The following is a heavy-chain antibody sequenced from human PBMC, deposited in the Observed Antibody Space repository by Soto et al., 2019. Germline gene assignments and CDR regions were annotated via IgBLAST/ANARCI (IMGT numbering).Heavy chain of an antibody. CDR3: AKQFDY. V-gene: IGHV3-74*01. CDR1: GFTFSSYC. J-gene: IGHJ4*02. CDR2: INSDGSNT. Sequence: EVQLVESGGGLVQPGGSLRLSCAASGFTFSSYCMHWVRQAPGKGLVWVSRINSDGSNTGYADSVKGRFTISRDNAKNTLYLQMNGLRAEDTAVYYCAKQFDYWGQGTLVTVSS.